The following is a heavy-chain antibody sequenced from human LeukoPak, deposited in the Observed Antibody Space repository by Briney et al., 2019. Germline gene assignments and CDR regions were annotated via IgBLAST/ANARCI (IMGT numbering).Heavy chain of an antibody. D-gene: IGHD2-15*01. V-gene: IGHV3-21*01. CDR2: VSRSSRYG. Sequence: GGSLRLSCAASGFTFSNYSLNWVRQAPGKGLEWVSCVSRSSRYGNYADSAKGRFTISRDTAKNSLYLQKNSLRAEDTAIYYCAKQLGYCSDGSCYFPYWGQGTLVSVSS. CDR3: AKQLGYCSDGSCYFPY. CDR1: GFTFSNYS. J-gene: IGHJ4*02.